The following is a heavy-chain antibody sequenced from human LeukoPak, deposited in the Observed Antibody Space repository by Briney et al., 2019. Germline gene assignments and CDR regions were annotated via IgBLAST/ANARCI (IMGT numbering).Heavy chain of an antibody. D-gene: IGHD6-13*01. CDR3: ARGQWRFSSSWSYNWFDP. J-gene: IGHJ5*02. CDR2: INHSGST. CDR1: GGSFSGYY. V-gene: IGHV4-34*01. Sequence: SETLSLTCAVYGGSFSGYYWSWIRQPPGKGLEWIGEINHSGSTNYNPSLKSRATISVDKSKDQFFLELGSVTAADTGVYYWARGQWRFSSSWSYNWFDPWGQGTLVTVSS.